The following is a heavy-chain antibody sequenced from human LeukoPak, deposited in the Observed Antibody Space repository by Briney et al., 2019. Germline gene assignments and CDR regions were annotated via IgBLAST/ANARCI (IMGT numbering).Heavy chain of an antibody. J-gene: IGHJ6*03. CDR3: AKMEGQRLYDYCMDV. D-gene: IGHD3-3*01. CDR1: GFAFSNFA. Sequence: QSAGSLRLSCAASGFAFSNFAMSWVRQAPGKGLEWVSAMSGSGYYTYYVESVKGRFTISRDNSKNTLYLHMNSLRADDTAVYYCAKMEGQRLYDYCMDVWGRGTTVTVSS. V-gene: IGHV3-23*01. CDR2: MSGSGYYT.